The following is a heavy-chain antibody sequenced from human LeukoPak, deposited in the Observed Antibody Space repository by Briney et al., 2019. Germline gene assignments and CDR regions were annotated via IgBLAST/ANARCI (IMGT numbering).Heavy chain of an antibody. CDR3: ARDRVAAAGFFDY. J-gene: IGHJ4*02. Sequence: PGGSLRLSCAASGFTFSSYGMHWVRQAPGKGLEWVAFIRYDGSNKYYADSVKGRFTISRDNAKNSLYLQMNSLRAEDTAVYYCARDRVAAAGFFDYWGQGTPVTVSS. D-gene: IGHD6-13*01. CDR1: GFTFSSYG. V-gene: IGHV3-30*02. CDR2: IRYDGSNK.